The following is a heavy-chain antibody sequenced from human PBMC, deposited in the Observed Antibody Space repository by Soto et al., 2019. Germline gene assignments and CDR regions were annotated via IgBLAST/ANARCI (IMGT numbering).Heavy chain of an antibody. V-gene: IGHV3-7*01. CDR3: AKREKERLDFYYYYNYMDV. D-gene: IGHD1-1*01. J-gene: IGHJ6*03. CDR2: IKEDGSEK. CDR1: GFSFSSYW. Sequence: GGSLRLSCAASGFSFSSYWMSWVRQAPGKGLEWVANIKEDGSEKYYVESVKGRFTVSRDNARNSLYLQMNSLRAEDTAVYYCAKREKERLDFYYYYNYMDVWGKGTTVTVSS.